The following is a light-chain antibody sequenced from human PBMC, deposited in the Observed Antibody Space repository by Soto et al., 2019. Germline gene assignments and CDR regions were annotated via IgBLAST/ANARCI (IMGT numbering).Light chain of an antibody. J-gene: IGKJ1*01. Sequence: DMQSTQSPSSLSASVGDRVTITCLSSQSISSYLNWYQQKPGKAPKLLIYAASSLQSGVPSRFSGSGSGTDFTLTISSLQPEDFATYYCQQSYSTPWTFGQGTKVDIK. CDR3: QQSYSTPWT. CDR1: QSISSY. V-gene: IGKV1-39*01. CDR2: AAS.